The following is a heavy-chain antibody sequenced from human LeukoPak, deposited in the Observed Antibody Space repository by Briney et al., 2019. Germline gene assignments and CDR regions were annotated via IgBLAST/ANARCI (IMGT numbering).Heavy chain of an antibody. CDR3: ARSDGGFDY. J-gene: IGHJ4*02. CDR1: GFTFSSYW. V-gene: IGHV3-74*01. CDR2: IINDGSRT. Sequence: PGGSLRLSCAASGFTFSSYWMHWVRQAPGKGLVWVSHIINDGSRTSYADSEKGRFTISRDNAKNTVYLQMNSLRAEDTAVYYCARSDGGFDYWGQGTLVTVSA. D-gene: IGHD5-24*01.